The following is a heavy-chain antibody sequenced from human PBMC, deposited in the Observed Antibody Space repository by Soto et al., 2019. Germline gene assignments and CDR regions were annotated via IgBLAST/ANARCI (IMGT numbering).Heavy chain of an antibody. CDR2: ISAYNGNT. CDR3: ARGARRYDFWSGYYDY. J-gene: IGHJ4*02. CDR1: GYTFTSYG. Sequence: QVQLVQSGAEVKKPGASVKVSCKASGYTFTSYGISWVRQAPGQGLEWMGWISAYNGNTNYAQKLQGRVTMTTDTNTNPAQLKIGSLRSDDTAVYSCARGARRYDFWSGYYDYWGQGTLVTVSS. V-gene: IGHV1-18*01. D-gene: IGHD3-3*01.